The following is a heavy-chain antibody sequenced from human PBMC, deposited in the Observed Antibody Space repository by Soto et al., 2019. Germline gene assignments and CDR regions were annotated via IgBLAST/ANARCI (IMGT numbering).Heavy chain of an antibody. Sequence: GASVKVSCKASGYTFTSYAMHWVRQAPGQRLEWMGWINAGNGNTKYSQKFQGRVTITRDTSASTAYMELSSLSPDDTAVYYCGRGRSGQIVVFFWGQGTPVTVSS. V-gene: IGHV1-3*01. J-gene: IGHJ4*02. D-gene: IGHD1-26*01. CDR3: GRGRSGQIVVFF. CDR1: GYTFTSYA. CDR2: INAGNGNT.